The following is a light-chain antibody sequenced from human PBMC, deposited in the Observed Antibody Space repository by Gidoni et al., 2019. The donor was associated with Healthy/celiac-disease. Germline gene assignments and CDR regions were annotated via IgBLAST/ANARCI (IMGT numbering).Light chain of an antibody. J-gene: IGKJ4*01. CDR3: QQYNNWPPLT. CDR2: GAS. Sequence: TVTTLSPATLSVSPGERATPSCRASQSVSSNLAWYQQKPGQAPRLLIYGASTRATGIPARFSGSGSGTDFTLTISSLQSEDFAVYYCQQYNNWPPLTFGGGTKVEIK. CDR1: QSVSSN. V-gene: IGKV3-15*01.